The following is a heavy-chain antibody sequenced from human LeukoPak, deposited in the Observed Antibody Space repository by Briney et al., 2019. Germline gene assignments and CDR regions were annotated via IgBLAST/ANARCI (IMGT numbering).Heavy chain of an antibody. CDR1: GGSFSGYY. J-gene: IGHJ4*02. V-gene: IGHV4-34*01. CDR2: INHSGST. D-gene: IGHD2-2*01. CDR3: ARGRPPDIVVVPAAIALYYFDY. Sequence: SETLSLTCAVSGGSFSGYYWSWIRQPPGKGLEWIGEINHSGSTNYNPSLKSRVTISVDTSKNQFSLKLSSVTAADTAVYYCARGRPPDIVVVPAAIALYYFDYWGQGTLVTVSS.